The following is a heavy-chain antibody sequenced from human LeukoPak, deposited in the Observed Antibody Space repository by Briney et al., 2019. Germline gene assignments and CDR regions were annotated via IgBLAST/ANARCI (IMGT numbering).Heavy chain of an antibody. J-gene: IGHJ5*02. D-gene: IGHD3-3*01. CDR2: IYTSGST. CDR1: GGSISSYY. Sequence: PSETLSLTCTVSGGSISSYYWSWIRQPAGKGLEWIGRIYTSGSTNYNPSLKSRVTMSEDTSKNQFSLKLSSVTAADTAVYYCARENSNYDFWSGYYNSWFDPWGQGTLVTVSS. V-gene: IGHV4-4*07. CDR3: ARENSNYDFWSGYYNSWFDP.